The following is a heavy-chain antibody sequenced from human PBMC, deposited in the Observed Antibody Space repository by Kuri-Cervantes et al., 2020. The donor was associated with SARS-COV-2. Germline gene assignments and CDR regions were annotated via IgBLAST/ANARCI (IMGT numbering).Heavy chain of an antibody. D-gene: IGHD3-3*01. CDR2: VRGKANNYAT. CDR3: ARDPSTIFGVVIIPVDGGFDY. Sequence: GGSLRLSCEVSGFLFSASAIHWVRQASGKGLEWVGRVRGKANNYATAYAASVKGRFTISRDDSKNMAYLQMNSLKTEDTAVYYCARDPSTIFGVVIIPVDGGFDYWGQGTLVTVSS. V-gene: IGHV3-73*01. CDR1: GFLFSASA. J-gene: IGHJ4*02.